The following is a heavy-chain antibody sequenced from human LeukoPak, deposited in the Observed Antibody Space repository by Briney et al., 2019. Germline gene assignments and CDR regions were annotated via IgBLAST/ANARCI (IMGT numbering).Heavy chain of an antibody. J-gene: IGHJ4*02. CDR1: AFPFSTYV. D-gene: IGHD1-14*01. CDR3: AKGGLTTPLHY. CDR2: ISGDGVRT. Sequence: PGGSLRLSCAASAFPFSTYVLSWVRQAPGGGLEWISSISGDGVRTYYTNSVKGRLTISRDNPKNTLFLQVNSLRVEDTAVYYCAKGGLTTPLHYWGQGTLVTVSS. V-gene: IGHV3-23*01.